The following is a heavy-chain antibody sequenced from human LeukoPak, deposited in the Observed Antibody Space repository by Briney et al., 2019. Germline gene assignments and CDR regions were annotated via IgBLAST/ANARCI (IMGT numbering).Heavy chain of an antibody. CDR2: ISGSGGST. CDR1: GFTFSSDA. CDR3: ARHISRIVVVPADV. V-gene: IGHV3-23*01. D-gene: IGHD2-2*01. J-gene: IGHJ6*04. Sequence: GGSLRLSCAASGFTFSSDAMSWFRQAPGKGLEGVPAISGSGGSTYYADSVKGRFTISRDNSKNTLYLQMNSLRAEDTAVYYCARHISRIVVVPADVWGKGTTVTVSS.